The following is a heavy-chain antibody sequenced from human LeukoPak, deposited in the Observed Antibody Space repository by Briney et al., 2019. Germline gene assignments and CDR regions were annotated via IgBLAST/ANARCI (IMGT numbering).Heavy chain of an antibody. CDR2: INHSGST. CDR1: GGSFSAYY. V-gene: IGHV4-34*01. CDR3: ARGFGTYYYYGMDV. D-gene: IGHD1-14*01. Sequence: PSETLSLTCVVYGGSFSAYYYSWIRQPPGKGLEWIGEINHSGSTNYNPSLKSRVTISVDTSKNQFSLRLSSVTAADTAVYYCARGFGTYYYYGMDVWGQGTTVTVSS. J-gene: IGHJ6*02.